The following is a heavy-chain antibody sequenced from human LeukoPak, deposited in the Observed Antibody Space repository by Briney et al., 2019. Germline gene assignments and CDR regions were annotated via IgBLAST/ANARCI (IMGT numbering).Heavy chain of an antibody. CDR3: ARVDPYYYDSSGYYTRDNYFDY. V-gene: IGHV1-18*04. J-gene: IGHJ4*02. CDR1: GYTFTSYY. CDR2: ISAYNGNT. Sequence: ASVKVSCKASGYTFTSYYMHWVRQAPGQGLEWMGWISAYNGNTNYAQKLQGRVTMTTDTSTSTAYMELRSLRSDDTAVYYCARVDPYYYDSSGYYTRDNYFDYWGQGTLVTVSS. D-gene: IGHD3-22*01.